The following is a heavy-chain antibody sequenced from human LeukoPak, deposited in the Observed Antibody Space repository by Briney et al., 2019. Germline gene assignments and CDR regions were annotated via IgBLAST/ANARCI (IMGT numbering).Heavy chain of an antibody. CDR1: GYSFTSYW. D-gene: IGHD3-10*01. Sequence: GESLKISCKGSGYSFTSYWISWVRQMPGKGLEWMGRIDPSDSYTNYSPSFQGHVTISADKSISTAYLQWSSLKASDTAMYYCARRRLIGFGEWYYYYYGMDVWGKGTTVTVSS. V-gene: IGHV5-10-1*01. CDR2: IDPSDSYT. J-gene: IGHJ6*04. CDR3: ARRRLIGFGEWYYYYYGMDV.